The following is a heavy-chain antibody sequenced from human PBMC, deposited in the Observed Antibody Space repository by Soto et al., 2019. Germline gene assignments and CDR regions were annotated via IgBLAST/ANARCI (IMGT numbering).Heavy chain of an antibody. J-gene: IGHJ4*02. CDR2: IWYDGSNK. D-gene: IGHD3-16*01. V-gene: IGHV3-33*01. Sequence: GGSLRLSCAASGFTFSSYGMHWVRQAPGKGLEWVAVIWYDGSNKYYADSVKGRFTISRDNSKNTLYLQMNSLRAEDTAVYYCARDIIGGEAILQLDYWGQGTLVTVSS. CDR3: ARDIIGGEAILQLDY. CDR1: GFTFSSYG.